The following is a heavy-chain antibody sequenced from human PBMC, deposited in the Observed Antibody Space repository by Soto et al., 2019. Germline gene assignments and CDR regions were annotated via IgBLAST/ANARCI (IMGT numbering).Heavy chain of an antibody. CDR2: IKQDGSEK. CDR3: ARHHYGDYANDAFDI. D-gene: IGHD4-17*01. V-gene: IGHV3-7*01. Sequence: EVQLVESGGGLVQPGGSLRLSCAASGLTFSSFGMSWVRRPPGRGLGWVANIKQDGSEKYYVDSVKGRFTISRDNAKNSLYLQMNSLRAEDTAVYYCARHHYGDYANDAFDIWGQGTMVTVSS. CDR1: GLTFSSFG. J-gene: IGHJ3*02.